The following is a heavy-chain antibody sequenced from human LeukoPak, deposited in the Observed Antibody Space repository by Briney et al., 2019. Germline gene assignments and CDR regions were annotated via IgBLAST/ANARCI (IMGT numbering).Heavy chain of an antibody. CDR1: GFIFSSYW. CDR2: IKHAGSEN. J-gene: IGHJ4*02. CDR3: ARDCPMGGDCYSGHDY. D-gene: IGHD2-21*02. Sequence: GGPLRLSCAASGFIFSSYWMTWVRPAPGKGLEWVANIKHAGSENSYVDSVKGRFTISRDNSKNTLYLQMNSLRAEDTAVYYCARDCPMGGDCYSGHDYWGQGTLVTVSS. V-gene: IGHV3-7*03.